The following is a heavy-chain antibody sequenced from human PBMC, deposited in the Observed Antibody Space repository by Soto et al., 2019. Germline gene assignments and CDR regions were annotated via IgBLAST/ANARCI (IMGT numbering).Heavy chain of an antibody. CDR2: INAANGNI. D-gene: IGHD1-20*01. CDR1: GYIFTDYA. J-gene: IGHJ6*04. CDR3: ARRGITGTNTCYDGLDV. V-gene: IGHV1-3*01. Sequence: QVHLVQSGAEVRETGASVRISCEATGYIFTDYAIHWVRQAPGQRPEWVGWINAANGNIKASRPFRDRVSLTSDKSAITAYIDLTSLRSEYTAVYFCARRGITGTNTCYDGLDVWGEGTAVTVSS.